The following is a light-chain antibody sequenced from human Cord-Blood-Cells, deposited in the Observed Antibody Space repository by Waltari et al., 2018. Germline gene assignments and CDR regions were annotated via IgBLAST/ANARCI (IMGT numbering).Light chain of an antibody. CDR2: AAS. CDR3: QQSYSTPYT. V-gene: IGKV1-39*01. Sequence: DIQMTQSPSSLSASVGDRVTITCRASQSISSYLNWYQQKPGKAPKLLIYAASSLQSGVPSRCSGSGSGTDFTLTISSLQPEDFATYHCQQSYSTPYTFGQGTKLEIK. CDR1: QSISSY. J-gene: IGKJ2*01.